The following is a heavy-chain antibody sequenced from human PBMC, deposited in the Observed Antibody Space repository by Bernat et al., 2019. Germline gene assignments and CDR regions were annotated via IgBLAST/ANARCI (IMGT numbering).Heavy chain of an antibody. CDR2: LYYSGST. V-gene: IGHV4-31*03. CDR3: ARWEREHDAFDI. Sequence: QVQLQESGPGLVKPSQTLSPTCTVSGGSISSCVYYWSWIRQHPGKGLDWIGFLYYSGSTYYNPSLKRRLTMSVDTSKNQFSLKLSSVTAADTAVYYCARWEREHDAFDIWGQGTMVTVSS. CDR1: GGSISSCVYY. J-gene: IGHJ3*02. D-gene: IGHD1-26*01.